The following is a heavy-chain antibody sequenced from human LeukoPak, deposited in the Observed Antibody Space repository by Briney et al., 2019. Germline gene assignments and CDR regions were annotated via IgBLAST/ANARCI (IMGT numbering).Heavy chain of an antibody. J-gene: IGHJ4*02. V-gene: IGHV3-33*01. CDR2: IWYDGSNK. CDR3: AVSDIAAAATGDY. D-gene: IGHD6-13*01. Sequence: GGSLRLSCAASGFTFSSYGMHCVRHAPGGGLEWVAVIWYDGSNKYYTDSVKGRFTISRDNSKNTLYLQMNSLRAEDTAVYYCAVSDIAAAATGDYWGQGTLVTVSS. CDR1: GFTFSSYG.